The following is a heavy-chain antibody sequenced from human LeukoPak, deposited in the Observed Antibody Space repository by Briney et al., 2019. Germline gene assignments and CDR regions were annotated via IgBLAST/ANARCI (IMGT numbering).Heavy chain of an antibody. Sequence: GGSLRLSCAASGFIFTNYEMNWVRQAPGKGLEWVSYISSSGSTIYYADSVKGRFTIPRDNAKNSLYLQMNSLRAEDTAIYYCARVNKGYCSSTSCSPDSDYGYWGQGTLVTV. J-gene: IGHJ4*02. CDR2: ISSSGSTI. D-gene: IGHD2-2*01. CDR3: ARVNKGYCSSTSCSPDSDYGY. V-gene: IGHV3-48*03. CDR1: GFIFTNYE.